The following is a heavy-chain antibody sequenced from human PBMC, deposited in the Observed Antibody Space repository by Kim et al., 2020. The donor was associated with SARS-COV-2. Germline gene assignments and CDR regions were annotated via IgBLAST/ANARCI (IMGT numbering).Heavy chain of an antibody. CDR3: ARSHKDVDGWYYFDY. CDR1: GFTFSSYW. D-gene: IGHD2-15*01. CDR2: INSDGSST. V-gene: IGHV3-74*01. J-gene: IGHJ4*02. Sequence: GGSLRLSCAASGFTFSSYWMHWVRQAPGKGLVWVSRINSDGSSTSYADSVKGRFTISRDNAKNTLYLQMNSLRAEDTAVYYCARSHKDVDGWYYFDYWGQGTLVTVSS.